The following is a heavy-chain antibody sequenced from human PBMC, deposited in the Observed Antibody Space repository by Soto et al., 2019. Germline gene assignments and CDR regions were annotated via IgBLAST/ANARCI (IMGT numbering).Heavy chain of an antibody. D-gene: IGHD6-19*01. CDR3: AGIAPRSGWYGPYFQH. J-gene: IGHJ1*01. Sequence: PSETLSLTCTVSGASVKTGGYYWTWIRQFPGKGLEWIGYIYYRGSTYYNPSLKSRVTISVDTSKNQFSLKLSSVTAADTAVYYCAGIAPRSGWYGPYFQHWGQGTLVTVSS. CDR2: IYYRGST. V-gene: IGHV4-31*03. CDR1: GASVKTGGYY.